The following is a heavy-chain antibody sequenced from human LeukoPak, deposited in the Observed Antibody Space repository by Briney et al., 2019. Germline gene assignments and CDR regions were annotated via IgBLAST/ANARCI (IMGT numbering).Heavy chain of an antibody. J-gene: IGHJ5*02. CDR3: ARGAAAENWFDP. D-gene: IGHD6-13*01. Sequence: GASVKVSCKSSGYTFTSYDINWGRQATGQGREWMGWMNPNSGNTGYAHKYQGRVTMTRNTSISTAYMELSSMRSEDTAVYYCARGAAAENWFDPWGQGNLVTVSS. CDR2: MNPNSGNT. V-gene: IGHV1-8*01. CDR1: GYTFTSYD.